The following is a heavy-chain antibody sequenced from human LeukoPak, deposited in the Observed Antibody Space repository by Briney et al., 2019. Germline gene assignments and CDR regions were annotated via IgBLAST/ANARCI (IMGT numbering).Heavy chain of an antibody. V-gene: IGHV3-30*02. CDR3: AREATVTTD. Sequence: QHGESLKISCAASGFNFNNYGMHWVRQGPGKGLEWVTFIQNDGSSKYYVDSVKGRFTISRDNAKNSLYLQMNSLRAEDTAVYYCAREATVTTDWGQGTLVTVSS. J-gene: IGHJ4*02. CDR2: IQNDGSSK. CDR1: GFNFNNYG. D-gene: IGHD4-17*01.